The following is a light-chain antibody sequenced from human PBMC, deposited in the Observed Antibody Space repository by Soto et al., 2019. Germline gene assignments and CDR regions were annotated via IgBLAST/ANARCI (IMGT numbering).Light chain of an antibody. CDR1: QRVLYSSNNKNY. CDR2: WAS. Sequence: DILMTQSPVSVAVSLGERATINCKSSQRVLYSSNNKNYLAWYQQKPGQPPKLLIYWASTRESGVPDRFSGSGSGTDFTLTISSLQAEDVAVYYCQQYYSTPWTFGQGTKVDIK. V-gene: IGKV4-1*01. CDR3: QQYYSTPWT. J-gene: IGKJ1*01.